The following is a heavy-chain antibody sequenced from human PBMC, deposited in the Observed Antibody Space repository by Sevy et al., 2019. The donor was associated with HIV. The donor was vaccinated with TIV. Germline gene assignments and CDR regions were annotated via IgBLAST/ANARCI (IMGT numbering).Heavy chain of an antibody. Sequence: GGSLRLSCAASGFSFSTYWMHWVRQAPGKGLEWVANIKQDESEKYYVDSVKGRFTISRDNAKNSVYLEMNSLRPEDTAIYYCAKGNSGSFDYWGQGTLDTVSS. CDR1: GFSFSTYW. CDR3: AKGNSGSFDY. D-gene: IGHD3-22*01. J-gene: IGHJ4*02. V-gene: IGHV3-7*01. CDR2: IKQDESEK.